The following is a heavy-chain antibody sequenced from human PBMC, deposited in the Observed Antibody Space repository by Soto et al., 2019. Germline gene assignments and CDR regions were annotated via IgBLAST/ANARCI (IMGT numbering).Heavy chain of an antibody. V-gene: IGHV3-74*01. D-gene: IGHD2-15*01. CDR3: ARVLGYCSGGSCYSSRPTYYYYYMDV. CDR2: INSDGSST. CDR1: GFTFSSYW. Sequence: EVQLVESGGGLVQPGGSLRLSCAASGFTFSSYWMHWVRQAPGKGLVWVSRINSDGSSTSYADSVKGRFTIPRDNAKNTLYLQMNSLRAEDTAVYYCARVLGYCSGGSCYSSRPTYYYYYMDVWGKGTTVTVSS. J-gene: IGHJ6*03.